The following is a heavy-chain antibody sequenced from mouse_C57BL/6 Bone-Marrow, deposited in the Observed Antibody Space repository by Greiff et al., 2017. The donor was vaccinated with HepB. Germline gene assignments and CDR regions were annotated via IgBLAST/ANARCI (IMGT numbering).Heavy chain of an antibody. D-gene: IGHD2-4*01. CDR2: FYPGSGSI. V-gene: IGHV1-62-2*01. Sequence: QVQLQQSGAELVKPGASVKLSCKASGYTFTEYTIHWVKQRSGQGLKWIGWFYPGSGSIKYNEKFKDKATLTADKSSSTVYMELSRLTSEDSAVYFCARHEDRYYDYDNYAMDYWGQGTSVTVSS. CDR3: ARHEDRYYDYDNYAMDY. CDR1: GYTFTEYT. J-gene: IGHJ4*01.